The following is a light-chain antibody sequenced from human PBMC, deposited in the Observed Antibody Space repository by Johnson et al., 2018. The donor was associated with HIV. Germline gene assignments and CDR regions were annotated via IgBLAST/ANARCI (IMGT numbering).Light chain of an antibody. CDR2: DNN. CDR1: SSNIESDY. Sequence: QSVLTQPPSVSAAPGQKVDISCSGSSSNIESDYVSWYQQLPGTAPKLLIYDNNKRPSGIPDRFFGSKSGTSATLDITGLQTGDEGDYYCGTWDDSLNFVFGTRTKVTVL. CDR3: GTWDDSLNFV. J-gene: IGLJ1*01. V-gene: IGLV1-51*01.